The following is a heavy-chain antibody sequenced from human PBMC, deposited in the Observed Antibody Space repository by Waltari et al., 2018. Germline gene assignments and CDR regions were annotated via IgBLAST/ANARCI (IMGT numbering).Heavy chain of an antibody. CDR3: TRDQPHSRFDP. D-gene: IGHD3-3*02. J-gene: IGHJ5*02. CDR2: INTDGSNT. CDR1: GSTISNYW. V-gene: IGHV3-74*01. Sequence: EEQLVDSGGGLVQPGGSLRLSCEASGSTISNYWLHWVRQAPVTGLVWVSYINTDGSNTNYADSVKGRFTISRDNAKNTLYLQMNSLRAEDTAVYYCTRDQPHSRFDPWGQGTLVTVSS.